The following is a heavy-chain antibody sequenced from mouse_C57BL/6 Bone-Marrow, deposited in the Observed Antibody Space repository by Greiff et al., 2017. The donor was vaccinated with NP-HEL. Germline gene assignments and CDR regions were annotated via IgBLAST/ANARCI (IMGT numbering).Heavy chain of an antibody. J-gene: IGHJ1*03. Sequence: EVQGVESGGGLVQPGGSLKLSCAASGFTFSDYGMAWVRQAPRKGPEGVAFISNLAYSIYYADTVTGRFTISRENAKNTLYLEMSSLRSEDTAMYYCARGYGSSHWYFDVWGTGTTVTVSS. CDR1: GFTFSDYG. CDR3: ARGYGSSHWYFDV. CDR2: ISNLAYSI. V-gene: IGHV5-15*01. D-gene: IGHD1-1*01.